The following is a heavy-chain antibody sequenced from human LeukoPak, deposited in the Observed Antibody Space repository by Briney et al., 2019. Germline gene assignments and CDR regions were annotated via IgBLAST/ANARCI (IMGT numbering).Heavy chain of an antibody. CDR3: AKDREMATLYFDY. CDR2: ISGSGGST. V-gene: IGHV3-23*01. D-gene: IGHD5-24*01. CDR1: GFTFSTYA. J-gene: IGHJ4*02. Sequence: GGSLRLSCAASGFTFSTYAMSWVRQAPGKGLEWVSAISGSGGSTYYADSVQGWFTISRDNSKNTLSLQMNSLRAEDTAVYYCAKDREMATLYFDYWGQGTLVTVSS.